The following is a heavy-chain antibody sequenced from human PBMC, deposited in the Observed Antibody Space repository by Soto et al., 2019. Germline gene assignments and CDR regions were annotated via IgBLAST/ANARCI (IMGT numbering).Heavy chain of an antibody. Sequence: QVQLVQSGAEVKKPGASVKVSCKASGYTFTNYYIHWVRQAPGQGLEWMGVINPRGGSTIYARKFQGSVTMTRDTSTSTVSMELSSLRSDDTAVYYCARDQRDRYDHSSPNYYYYGMDVWGQGTTVTVSS. D-gene: IGHD6-13*01. V-gene: IGHV1-46*01. CDR2: INPRGGST. CDR1: GYTFTNYY. CDR3: ARDQRDRYDHSSPNYYYYGMDV. J-gene: IGHJ6*02.